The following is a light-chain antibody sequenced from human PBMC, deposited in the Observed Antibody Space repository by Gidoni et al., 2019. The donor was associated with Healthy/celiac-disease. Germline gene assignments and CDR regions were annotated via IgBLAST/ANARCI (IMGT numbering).Light chain of an antibody. V-gene: IGKV1-5*03. J-gene: IGKJ2*01. CDR1: QSISSW. Sequence: DIQMTQSPSTLSASVGDRVTITCRASQSISSWLAWNQQKPGKAPKLLIYKASSLESGVPSRFSGSESGTEFTLTISSLQPDDFATYYCQQYNSYPFTFGQGTKLEIK. CDR2: KAS. CDR3: QQYNSYPFT.